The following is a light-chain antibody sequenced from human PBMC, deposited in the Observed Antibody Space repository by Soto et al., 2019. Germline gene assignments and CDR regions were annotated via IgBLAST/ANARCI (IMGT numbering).Light chain of an antibody. CDR3: EERSNWPIT. V-gene: IGKV3-11*01. CDR2: DAS. J-gene: IGKJ5*01. CDR1: RSVSSY. Sequence: EIMSTQYPATLSLSLGEPATLSCRDTRSVSSYLAWYQQKPGQANRLLISDASSRPTDIPARFSGSGSGTDFTLTISSLEPEEFALYYCEERSNWPITVGNGTRLEIK.